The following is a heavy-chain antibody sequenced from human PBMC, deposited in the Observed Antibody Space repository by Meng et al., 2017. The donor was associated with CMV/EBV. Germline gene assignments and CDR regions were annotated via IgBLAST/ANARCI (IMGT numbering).Heavy chain of an antibody. V-gene: IGHV1-18*01. Sequence: ASVQVSCKASGYTFTSNGISWVRQAPGQGLEWMGWISAYNGNTNYAQKPQGRVTMTTDTSTSTAYMELRSLRSADTAVYYCARDPPYYDFWSGYYFKPNEPVLFDYWGQGTLVTVSS. D-gene: IGHD3-3*01. CDR2: ISAYNGNT. J-gene: IGHJ4*02. CDR3: ARDPPYYDFWSGYYFKPNEPVLFDY. CDR1: GYTFTSNG.